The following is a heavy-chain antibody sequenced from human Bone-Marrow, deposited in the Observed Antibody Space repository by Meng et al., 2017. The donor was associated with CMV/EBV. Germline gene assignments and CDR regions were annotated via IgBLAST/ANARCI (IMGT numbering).Heavy chain of an antibody. CDR3: AKDKGYSSSWYSGEGMDV. CDR1: GFTFSSYA. CDR2: ISYDGSNK. Sequence: GGSLRLSCAASGFTFSSYAMHWVRQAPGKGLEWVAVISYDGSNKYYADSVKGRFTISRDNSKNTLYLQMNSLRAEDTAVYYCAKDKGYSSSWYSGEGMDVWGQGTTVTVSS. D-gene: IGHD6-13*01. J-gene: IGHJ6*02. V-gene: IGHV3-30-3*01.